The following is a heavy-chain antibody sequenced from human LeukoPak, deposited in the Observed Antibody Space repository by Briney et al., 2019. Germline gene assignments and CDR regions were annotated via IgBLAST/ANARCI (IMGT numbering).Heavy chain of an antibody. Sequence: GGSLRLSCAASGFTFSDYYMSWIRQAPGKGLEWVSSISSSSIYRYYADSVKGRFTISRDNAKNSMYLQMNSLRVEDTAVYYCARSRQHYYESSGNYEIFNWYFDLWGRGTLVTVSS. D-gene: IGHD3-22*01. V-gene: IGHV3-11*06. CDR2: ISSSSIYR. CDR3: ARSRQHYYESSGNYEIFNWYFDL. CDR1: GFTFSDYY. J-gene: IGHJ2*01.